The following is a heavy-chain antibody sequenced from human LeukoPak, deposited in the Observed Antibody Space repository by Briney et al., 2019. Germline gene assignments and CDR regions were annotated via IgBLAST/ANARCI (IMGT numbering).Heavy chain of an antibody. CDR2: ISTYNGNT. J-gene: IGHJ4*02. CDR3: ARSRHRRYYYASGPDY. CDR1: GYTFTNYG. V-gene: IGHV1-18*01. Sequence: GASVKVSCEASGYTFTNYGISWVRQAPGQGLEWMGWISTYNGNTKYTQNLQGRVTMTTDTSTSTAYMDLTSLRSDDTAVYYCARSRHRRYYYASGPDYWGQGTLVTVSS. D-gene: IGHD3-10*01.